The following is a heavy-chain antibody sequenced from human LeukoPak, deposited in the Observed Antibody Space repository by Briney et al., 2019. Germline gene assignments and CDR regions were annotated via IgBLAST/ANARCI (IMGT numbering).Heavy chain of an antibody. CDR2: INSDGSST. CDR3: ARTNYYDGDWFDP. J-gene: IGHJ5*02. V-gene: IGHV3-74*01. CDR1: GFTFSTYW. Sequence: GGSLRLSCAASGFTFSTYWMNWVRQAPGKGLLWLARINSDGSSTGYADSVKGRFTISRDNAKNSLYLQLNSLRAEDTAVYYCARTNYYDGDWFDPWGQGTLLTVSS. D-gene: IGHD3-22*01.